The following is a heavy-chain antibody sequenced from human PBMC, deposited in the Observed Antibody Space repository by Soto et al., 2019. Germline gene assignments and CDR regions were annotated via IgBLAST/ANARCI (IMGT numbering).Heavy chain of an antibody. CDR2: IWYDGSNK. V-gene: IGHV3-33*01. D-gene: IGHD3-10*01. CDR1: GFTFSSYG. J-gene: IGHJ6*03. CDR3: ARNYYGSGSYYDYYYYYYMDV. Sequence: ESGGGVVQPGRSLRLSCAASGFTFSSYGMHWVRQAPGKGLEWVAVIWYDGSNKYYADSVKGRFTISRDNSKNTLYLQMNSLRAEDTAVYYCARNYYGSGSYYDYYYYYYMDVWGKGTTVTVSS.